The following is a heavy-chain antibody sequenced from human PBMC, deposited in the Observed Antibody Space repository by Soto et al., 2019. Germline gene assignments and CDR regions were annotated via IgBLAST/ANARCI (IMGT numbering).Heavy chain of an antibody. Sequence: PGGSLRLSCAASGLPFRGYPMSWVRQAPGKGLEWVSAISVSVGITYYADSVKGRFTISRDNSKNTLYLQMNSLRAEDTAVYYCGKDSSAGGFWSGSVWYYLYGMEVRGNRTTVTESS. CDR3: GKDSSAGGFWSGSVWYYLYGMEV. CDR2: ISVSVGIT. D-gene: IGHD3-3*01. J-gene: IGHJ6*04. V-gene: IGHV3-23*01. CDR1: GLPFRGYP.